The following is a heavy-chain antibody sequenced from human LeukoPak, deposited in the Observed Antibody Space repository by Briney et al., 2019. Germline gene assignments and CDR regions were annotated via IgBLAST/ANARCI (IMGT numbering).Heavy chain of an antibody. CDR3: ARGDYGGNSHPFDY. D-gene: IGHD4-23*01. CDR2: IYYSGST. CDR1: GGSISSYY. Sequence: SETLSLTCTVSGGSISSYYWSWIRQPPGKGLEWIGYIYYSGSTNYNPSLKSRVTISVDTSKNQFSLKLSSVTAADTAVYYCARGDYGGNSHPFDYWGQGTLVTVSS. V-gene: IGHV4-59*01. J-gene: IGHJ4*02.